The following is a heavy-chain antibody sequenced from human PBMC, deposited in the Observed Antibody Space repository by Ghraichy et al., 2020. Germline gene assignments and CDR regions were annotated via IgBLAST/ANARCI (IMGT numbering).Heavy chain of an antibody. CDR3: AKDSGSGWDGAAYYYYYYMDV. CDR2: ISWDGGST. V-gene: IGHV3-43D*03. Sequence: GGSLRLSCAASGFTFDDYAMHWVRQAPGKGLEWVSLISWDGGSTYYADSVKGRFTISRDNSKNSLYLQMNSLRAEDTALYYCAKDSGSGWDGAAYYYYYYMDVWGKGTTVTVSS. J-gene: IGHJ6*03. D-gene: IGHD6-19*01. CDR1: GFTFDDYA.